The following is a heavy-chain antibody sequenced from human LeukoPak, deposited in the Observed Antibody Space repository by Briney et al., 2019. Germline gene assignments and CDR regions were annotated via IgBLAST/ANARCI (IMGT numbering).Heavy chain of an antibody. Sequence: SETLSLTSAVYGGSFSGYYCSWSRQPPGKGLGWCGEINHSGSTNYNPSLSSRVTISVDTSKDQFSLNLSSVTAADRAVYYCASGEGVDIVVVLAALLDYGGEETLVTVP. D-gene: IGHD2-2*03. V-gene: IGHV4-34*01. CDR3: ASGEGVDIVVVLAALLDY. J-gene: IGHJ4*02. CDR1: GGSFSGYY. CDR2: INHSGST.